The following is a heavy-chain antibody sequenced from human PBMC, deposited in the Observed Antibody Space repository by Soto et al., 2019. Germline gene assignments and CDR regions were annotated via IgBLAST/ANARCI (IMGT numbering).Heavy chain of an antibody. Sequence: ASVKVSCKASGYTFTHFYITWVRQAPGQGLEWMGAISPHNFNTNYAQKFRGRVTLTTEKSTNTAYMDLRSLTSADTAVYYCARTSRMYSSGWYPPRPGTYFDYWGQGTLVTVSS. CDR2: ISPHNFNT. J-gene: IGHJ4*02. V-gene: IGHV1-18*01. D-gene: IGHD6-19*01. CDR1: GYTFTHFY. CDR3: ARTSRMYSSGWYPPRPGTYFDY.